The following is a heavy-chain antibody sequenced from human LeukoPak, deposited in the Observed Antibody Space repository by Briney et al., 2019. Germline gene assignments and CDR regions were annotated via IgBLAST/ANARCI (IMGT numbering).Heavy chain of an antibody. CDR2: IYTSGST. D-gene: IGHD3-22*01. CDR1: GGSISSGSYY. Sequence: PSETLSLTCTVAGGSISSGSYYWSWIRRPAGKGLEWIGRIYTSGSTNYNPSLKSRVTISVDTSKNQFSLKLSSVTAADTAVYYCARLVGRRYYYDSSGYFSSYYYYYMDVWGKGTTVTVSS. V-gene: IGHV4-61*02. J-gene: IGHJ6*03. CDR3: ARLVGRRYYYDSSGYFSSYYYYYMDV.